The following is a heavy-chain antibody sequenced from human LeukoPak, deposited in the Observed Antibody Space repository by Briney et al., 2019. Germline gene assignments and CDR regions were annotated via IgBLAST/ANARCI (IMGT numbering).Heavy chain of an antibody. CDR3: ASGAAGLYGALDI. J-gene: IGHJ3*02. D-gene: IGHD3-16*02. CDR1: GGSISSGGYY. V-gene: IGHV4-31*03. Sequence: PSETLSLNCTVSGGSISSGGYYWSWLRQHPGTGLEWIGYIYYSGSTYYNPSLKSRVTISVDTSKNQFSLKLSSVTAADTAVYYCASGAAGLYGALDIWGQGTMVTVSS. CDR2: IYYSGST.